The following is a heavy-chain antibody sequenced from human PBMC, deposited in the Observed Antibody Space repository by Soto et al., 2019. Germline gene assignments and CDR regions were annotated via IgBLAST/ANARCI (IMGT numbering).Heavy chain of an antibody. V-gene: IGHV3-21*01. Sequence: GGSLRLSCAASGFTFSSYSMNWVRQAPGKGLEWVSSISSSSSYIYYADSVKGRFTISRDNTKNSLYLQMNSRRAEDTGVYYCARDRGSYFGPASFDIWSQGRMVTV. J-gene: IGHJ3*02. CDR1: GFTFSSYS. D-gene: IGHD1-26*01. CDR3: ARDRGSYFGPASFDI. CDR2: ISSSSSYI.